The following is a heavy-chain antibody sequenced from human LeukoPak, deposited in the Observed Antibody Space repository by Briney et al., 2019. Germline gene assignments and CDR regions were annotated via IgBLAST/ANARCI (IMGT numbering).Heavy chain of an antibody. CDR3: AREGYYCMDV. V-gene: IGHV4-59*01. CDR1: GGSISPYY. J-gene: IGHJ6*03. CDR2: IFYNGNT. Sequence: PSETLSLTCTVSGGSISPYYWSWIRQPPGKGLEWIAYIFYNGNTNYNPSLKSRVTISVDTSKKQFSLKLSSVTAADTAVYYCAREGYYCMDVWGKGTTVTVSS.